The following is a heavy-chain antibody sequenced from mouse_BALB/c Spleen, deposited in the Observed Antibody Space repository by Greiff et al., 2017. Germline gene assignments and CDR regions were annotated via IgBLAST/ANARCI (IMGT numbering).Heavy chain of an antibody. J-gene: IGHJ4*01. D-gene: IGHD2-4*01. CDR2: ISSGGSYT. CDR1: GFTFSSYA. CDR3: ARDRAITTTGYYYAMAY. V-gene: IGHV5-9-4*01. Sequence: EVKLMESGGGLVKPGGSLKLSCAASGFTFSSYAMSWVRQSPEKRLEWVAEISSGGSYTYYPDTVTGRFTISRDNAKNTLYLEMSSLRSEDTAMYSCARDRAITTTGYYYAMAYWGQGTSVTVSS.